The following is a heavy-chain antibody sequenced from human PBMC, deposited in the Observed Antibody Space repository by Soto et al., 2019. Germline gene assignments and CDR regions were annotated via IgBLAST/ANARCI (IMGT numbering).Heavy chain of an antibody. J-gene: IGHJ6*03. CDR2: INHSGST. D-gene: IGHD3-3*01. CDR1: GGSFSGYY. V-gene: IGHV4-34*01. Sequence: SETLSLTCAVYGGSFSGYYWSWIRQPPGKGLEWIGEINHSGSTNYNPSLKSRVTISVDTSKNQFSLKLSSVTAADTAVYYCARAREYDFWSGYLPPHYYYYYMDVWGKGTTVTVSS. CDR3: ARAREYDFWSGYLPPHYYYYYMDV.